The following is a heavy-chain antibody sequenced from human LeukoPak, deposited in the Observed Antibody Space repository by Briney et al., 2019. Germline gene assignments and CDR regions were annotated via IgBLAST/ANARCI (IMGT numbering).Heavy chain of an antibody. CDR3: AKDLDSGYAYFDY. CDR1: GLTFSSYA. J-gene: IGHJ4*02. D-gene: IGHD5-12*01. V-gene: IGHV3-23*01. Sequence: GGSLRLSCAASGLTFSSYAMSWVRQAPGKGLEWVSAISGSGGSTYYADSVKGRFTISRDNSKNTLYLQMNSLRAEDTAVYYCAKDLDSGYAYFDYWGQGTLVTVSS. CDR2: ISGSGGST.